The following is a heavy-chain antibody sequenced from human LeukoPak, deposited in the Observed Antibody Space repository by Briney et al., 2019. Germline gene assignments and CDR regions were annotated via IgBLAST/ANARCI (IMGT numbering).Heavy chain of an antibody. CDR1: GGSISSYN. D-gene: IGHD5-18*01. CDR3: ARPGVGSGRYGAFDI. V-gene: IGHV4-59*08. J-gene: IGHJ3*02. CDR2: IYYDGSS. Sequence: SETLSLTCTVSGGSISSYNWSWVRQPPGKGLEWIGYIYYDGSSNYNPSLKTRLTISVDTSKNQFSLKLSSVTAADTAVYYCARPGVGSGRYGAFDIWGQGTMVTVSS.